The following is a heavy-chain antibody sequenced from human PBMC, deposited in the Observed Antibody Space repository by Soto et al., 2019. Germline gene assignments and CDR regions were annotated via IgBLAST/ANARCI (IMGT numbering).Heavy chain of an antibody. J-gene: IGHJ6*02. Sequence: ASVKVSCKASGYTFTSYGISWVRQAPGQGLEWMGWISAYNGNTNYAQKLQGRVTMTTDTSTSTAYMELRSLRSDDTAVYYCARRVLDCSSTSCYVSPHYGMDVWGQGTTVTVSS. CDR2: ISAYNGNT. D-gene: IGHD2-2*01. V-gene: IGHV1-18*01. CDR3: ARRVLDCSSTSCYVSPHYGMDV. CDR1: GYTFTSYG.